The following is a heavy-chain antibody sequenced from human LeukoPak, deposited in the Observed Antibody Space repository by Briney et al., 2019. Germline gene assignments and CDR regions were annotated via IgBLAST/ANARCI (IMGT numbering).Heavy chain of an antibody. V-gene: IGHV3-23*01. CDR3: AKDYGSGWYESYYFDY. D-gene: IGHD6-19*01. CDR1: GFTFSSYA. J-gene: IGHJ4*02. CDR2: ISGSGGST. Sequence: GGSLSLSCTASGFTFSSYAMSWLRRSPGEGLEGVSAISGSGGSTYYADSVKGRFTISRDNSKNTLYLQMNSLRAEDTAVYYCAKDYGSGWYESYYFDYWGQGTLVTVSS.